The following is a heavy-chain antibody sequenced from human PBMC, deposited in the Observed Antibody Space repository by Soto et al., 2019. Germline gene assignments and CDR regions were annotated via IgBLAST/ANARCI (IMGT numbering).Heavy chain of an antibody. CDR3: ATHAQLVGATLFDY. J-gene: IGHJ4*02. Sequence: GGSLRLSCAASGFTFSSYGMHWVRQAPGKGLEWVAVISYDGSNKYYADSVKGRFTISRDNSKNTLYLQMNSLRAEDTAVYYCATHAQLVGATLFDYWGQGTLVTVSS. D-gene: IGHD1-26*01. CDR1: GFTFSSYG. V-gene: IGHV3-30*03. CDR2: ISYDGSNK.